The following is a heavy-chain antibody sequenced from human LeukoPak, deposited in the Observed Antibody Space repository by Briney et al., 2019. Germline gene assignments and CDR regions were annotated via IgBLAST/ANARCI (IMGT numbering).Heavy chain of an antibody. V-gene: IGHV3-48*03. CDR1: GVTLNRYN. D-gene: IGHD5-12*01. CDR3: ARDASGYVGYYYMDV. CDR2: ISSSGSTI. Sequence: GGSLRLSCAASGVTLNRYNMNWVPRAPGKGLEWVSYISSSGSTIYYADSVKGRFTISRDNAKNSLYLQMNSPRAEDTAVYYCARDASGYVGYYYMDVWGKGTTVTISS. J-gene: IGHJ6*03.